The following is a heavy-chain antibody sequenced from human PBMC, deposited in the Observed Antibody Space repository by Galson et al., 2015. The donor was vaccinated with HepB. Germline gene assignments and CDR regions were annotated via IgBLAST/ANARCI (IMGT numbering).Heavy chain of an antibody. CDR2: ISSNGGST. D-gene: IGHD6-6*01. V-gene: IGHV3-64D*06. J-gene: IGHJ6*03. CDR3: VKRSSSSHYYYYYYMDV. Sequence: SLRLSCAASGFTFSSYAMQWVRQAPGKGLEYVSAISSNGGSTYYADSVKGRFTISRDNSKNTLYLQMSSLRAEDTAVYYCVKRSSSSHYYYYYYMDVWGKGTTVTVSS. CDR1: GFTFSSYA.